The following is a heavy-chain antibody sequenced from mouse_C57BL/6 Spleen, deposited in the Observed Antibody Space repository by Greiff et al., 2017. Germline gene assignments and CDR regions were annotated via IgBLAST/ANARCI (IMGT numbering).Heavy chain of an antibody. Sequence: QVHVKQSGPGLVQPSQSLSITCTVSGFSLTSYGVHWVRQSPGKGLEWLGVIWSGGSTDYNAAFISRLSISKDNSKSQVFFKMNSLQADDTAIYYCATKGYYYGSSYDYAMDYWGQGTSVTVSS. CDR1: GFSLTSYG. V-gene: IGHV2-2*01. CDR3: ATKGYYYGSSYDYAMDY. J-gene: IGHJ4*01. D-gene: IGHD1-1*01. CDR2: IWSGGST.